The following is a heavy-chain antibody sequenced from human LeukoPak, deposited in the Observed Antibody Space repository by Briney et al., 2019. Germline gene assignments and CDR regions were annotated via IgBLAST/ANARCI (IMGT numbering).Heavy chain of an antibody. V-gene: IGHV1-46*01. D-gene: IGHD3-10*01. CDR3: ATDIDYYGSGTYYKRG. Sequence: ASVKVSCKASGYTFTSYYIDWVRQAPGQGLEWMGVINPSGGSTRYAQKFQGRVTMTGDPSTRTVYMELSSLTSDDTAVYYCATDIDYYGSGTYYKRGWGQGTLVTVSS. J-gene: IGHJ4*02. CDR2: INPSGGST. CDR1: GYTFTSYY.